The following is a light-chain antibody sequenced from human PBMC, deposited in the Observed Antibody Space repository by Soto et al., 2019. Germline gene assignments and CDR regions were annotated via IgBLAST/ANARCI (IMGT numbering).Light chain of an antibody. CDR2: HAS. CDR3: QQYYNVPIT. V-gene: IGKV1-33*01. J-gene: IGKJ5*01. Sequence: EIRMTQYTASVSASQGDRVTXTCQASHEIGNHLNWYQRRPGKVPEFLILHASVLDTGVPSRFSGSGSGTDFTFTISSLQSEDIATYYCQQYYNVPITFGQGTRIEIK. CDR1: HEIGNH.